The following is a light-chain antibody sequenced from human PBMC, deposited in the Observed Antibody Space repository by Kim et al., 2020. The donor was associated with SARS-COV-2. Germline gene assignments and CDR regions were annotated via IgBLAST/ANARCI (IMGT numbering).Light chain of an antibody. CDR1: QSVSSTY. J-gene: IGKJ1*01. CDR3: QQYGNSPRT. V-gene: IGKV3-20*01. Sequence: SPGEEATLSCRASQSVSSTYFTWYQKKPGQAPRLLIYSASSRATGIPDRFSGSGSGKDFTLTISRLGPEDFAVYYCQQYGNSPRTFGQGTKVDIK. CDR2: SAS.